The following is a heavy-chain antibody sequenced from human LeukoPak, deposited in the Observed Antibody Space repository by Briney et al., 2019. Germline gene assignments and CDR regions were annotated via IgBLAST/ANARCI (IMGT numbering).Heavy chain of an antibody. CDR3: ATSGLALLTWFDP. D-gene: IGHD1-7*01. Sequence: PSETLSLTCAVYGGSFSGYYWSWIRQPPGKGLEWIGEINHSGTTNYNPSLKSRVTISVDTSKNQFSLKLSSVTAADTAVYYCATSGLALLTWFDPWGQGTLVTVSS. V-gene: IGHV4-34*01. J-gene: IGHJ5*02. CDR2: INHSGTT. CDR1: GGSFSGYY.